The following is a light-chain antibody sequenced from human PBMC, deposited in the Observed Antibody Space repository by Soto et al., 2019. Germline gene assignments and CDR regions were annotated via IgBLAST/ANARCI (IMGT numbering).Light chain of an antibody. V-gene: IGKV3-20*01. CDR3: QQYGSSPLIT. CDR2: GVS. J-gene: IGKJ5*01. CDR1: QRLSASD. Sequence: SVLTQSPGTLSFSPGQRATLSCRASQRLSASDIAWYQQKPGQAPKFLIYGVSSRATGIPDRFSGSGSGTDFTLTISRLEPEDFAVYHCQQYGSSPLITFGQGTRLEI.